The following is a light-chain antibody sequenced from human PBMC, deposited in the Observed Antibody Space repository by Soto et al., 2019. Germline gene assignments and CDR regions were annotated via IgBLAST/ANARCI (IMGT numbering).Light chain of an antibody. Sequence: QSLLTQPPSASGTPGQRVTISCSGSSSNIGSNYVYWYQQLPGTAPKLLIYRNNQRPSGVPDRFSGSKSGTSASLAISGLRSEDEADYYCAAWDDSFNWVFGGGTKLTVL. CDR3: AAWDDSFNWV. J-gene: IGLJ3*02. CDR1: SSNIGSNY. CDR2: RNN. V-gene: IGLV1-47*01.